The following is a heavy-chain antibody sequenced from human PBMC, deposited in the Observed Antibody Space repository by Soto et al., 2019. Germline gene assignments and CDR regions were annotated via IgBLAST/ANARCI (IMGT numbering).Heavy chain of an antibody. CDR2: IIPTLDIV. V-gene: IGHV1-69*08. Sequence: QVQLVQSGAELKKPGSSVKVSCKASGGTFTSHTIIAWVRQAPGQGPEWMGRIIPTLDIVDYAQKFQDRVTITPDQPTSTAYMELRSLISEDTAVYYCARDERGYNYVSDYGLDVWGQGTSVTVSS. CDR3: ARDERGYNYVSDYGLDV. J-gene: IGHJ6*02. CDR1: GGTFTSHT. D-gene: IGHD5-18*01.